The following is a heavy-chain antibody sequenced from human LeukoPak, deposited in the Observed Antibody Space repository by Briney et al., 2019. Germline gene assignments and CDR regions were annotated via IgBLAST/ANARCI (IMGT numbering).Heavy chain of an antibody. Sequence: QPGGSLRLSCAASGFTCSSYAMSWVRQAPGKGREGVSAISGSGGSTYYADSVKGRFTISRDNSKNTLYLQMNSLRAEDTAVYYCAKRGRNNWFDPWGQGTLVTVSS. J-gene: IGHJ5*02. D-gene: IGHD3-10*01. CDR3: AKRGRNNWFDP. V-gene: IGHV3-23*01. CDR2: ISGSGGST. CDR1: GFTCSSYA.